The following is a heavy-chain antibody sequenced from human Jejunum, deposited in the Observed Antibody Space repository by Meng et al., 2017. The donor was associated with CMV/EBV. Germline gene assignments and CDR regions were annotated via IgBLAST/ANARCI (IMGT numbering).Heavy chain of an antibody. CDR2: IYYSGST. CDR3: AVPLGILGIVDL. Sequence: LQLTGAIRGLGKLCETLPLTCIGSVGTIWSSSYYCGRIRHAQGKALKWIGSIYYSGSTYYTQSHKSRVTISVETSKNQFSLKLSSVTAADTVVYYCAVPLGILGIVDLWGRGTLVTVSS. J-gene: IGHJ2*01. CDR1: VGTIWSSSYY. D-gene: IGHD7-27*01. V-gene: IGHV4-39*01.